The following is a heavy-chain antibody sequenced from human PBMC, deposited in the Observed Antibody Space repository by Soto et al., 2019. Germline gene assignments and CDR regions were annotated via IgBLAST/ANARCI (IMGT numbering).Heavy chain of an antibody. Sequence: DVQLVESGGGLVQPGRSLRLSCAASGFTFDDYAMHWVRQAPGKGLEWVSGISWNSGSIGYADSVKGRFTISRDNAKNSLYLQMNSLRDEDTALYYCAKDRGLVLSFYFDYWGQGTLVTVSS. J-gene: IGHJ4*02. D-gene: IGHD6-19*01. V-gene: IGHV3-9*01. CDR1: GFTFDDYA. CDR2: ISWNSGSI. CDR3: AKDRGLVLSFYFDY.